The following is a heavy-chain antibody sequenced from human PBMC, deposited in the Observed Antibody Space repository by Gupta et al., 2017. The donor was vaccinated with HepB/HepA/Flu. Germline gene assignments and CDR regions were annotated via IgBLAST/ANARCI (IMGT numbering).Heavy chain of an antibody. CDR1: GFTFSSYG. J-gene: IGHJ4*02. CDR2: ISYDGSNK. V-gene: IGHV3-30*18. Sequence: QVQLVESGGGVVQPGRSLRLSCAASGFTFSSYGMHWVRQAPGKGLEWVAVISYDGSNKYYADSVKGRFTISRDNSKNTLYLQMNSLRAEDTAVYYCAKVVVEEYSSSWCLDYWGQGTLVTVSS. D-gene: IGHD6-13*01. CDR3: AKVVVEEYSSSWCLDY.